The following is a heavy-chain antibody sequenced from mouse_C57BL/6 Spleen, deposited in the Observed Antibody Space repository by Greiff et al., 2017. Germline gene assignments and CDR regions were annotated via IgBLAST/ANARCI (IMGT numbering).Heavy chain of an antibody. CDR3: ASSRSNGSSYDYAMDY. V-gene: IGHV7-3*01. J-gene: IGHJ4*01. CDR2: IRNKANGYTT. D-gene: IGHD1-1*01. CDR1: GFTFTDYY. Sequence: EVQGVESGGGLVQPGGSLSLSCAASGFTFTDYYMSWVRQPPGKALEWLGFIRNKANGYTTAYSASVKGRFTISRDNSHSILYHHMNALRAEDSATYYGASSRSNGSSYDYAMDYWGQGTSVTVSS.